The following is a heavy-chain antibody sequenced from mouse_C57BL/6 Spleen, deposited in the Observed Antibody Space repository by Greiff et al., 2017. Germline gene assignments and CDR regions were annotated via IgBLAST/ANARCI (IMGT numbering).Heavy chain of an antibody. V-gene: IGHV1-81*01. CDR2: IYPRSGNT. J-gene: IGHJ2*01. CDR3: ARPLANGDVGY. D-gene: IGHD4-1*01. CDR1: GYTFTSYG. Sequence: QVKLQQSGAELARPGASVKLSCKASGYTFTSYGISWVKQRPGQGLECIGEIYPRSGNTYYNEKFKGKATLTADKSSSTAYMQLRSLTSEDSAVYFCARPLANGDVGYWGQGTTLTVSS.